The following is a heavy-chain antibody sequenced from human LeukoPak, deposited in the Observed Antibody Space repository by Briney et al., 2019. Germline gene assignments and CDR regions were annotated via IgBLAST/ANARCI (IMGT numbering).Heavy chain of an antibody. Sequence: ASVKVSCKASGGTFSSYAIHWVRQAPGQGLEWMGGIIRIFGTANYAQKFQGRVTITADESTSTAYMELSSLRSEDTAVYYCARPHKAYCGGDCYEYYFDYWGQGTLVTVSS. CDR3: ARPHKAYCGGDCYEYYFDY. V-gene: IGHV1-69*13. CDR2: IIRIFGTA. D-gene: IGHD2-21*01. J-gene: IGHJ4*02. CDR1: GGTFSSYA.